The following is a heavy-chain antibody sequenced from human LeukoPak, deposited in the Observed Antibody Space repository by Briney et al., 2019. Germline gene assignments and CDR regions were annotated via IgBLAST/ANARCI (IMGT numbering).Heavy chain of an antibody. D-gene: IGHD6-6*01. CDR3: ARGPSSIAARGGFDY. CDR2: INHSGST. Sequence: SDTLSLTRAVYGGSFSGYYWSWIRQPPGKGLEWIGEINHSGSTNYNPSLKSRVTISVDTSKNQFSLKLSSVTAADTAVYYCARGPSSIAARGGFDYWGQGTLVTVSS. J-gene: IGHJ4*02. CDR1: GGSFSGYY. V-gene: IGHV4-34*01.